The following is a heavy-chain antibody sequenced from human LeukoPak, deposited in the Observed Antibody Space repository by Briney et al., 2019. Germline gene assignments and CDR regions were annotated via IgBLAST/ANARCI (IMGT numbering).Heavy chain of an antibody. Sequence: SVKVSCKASGGTFSSYAISWVRQAPGQGLEWMGGIIPIFGTANYAQKFQGRVTITADESTSTAYMELRSLRSEDTAVYYCAGGAGYGDNDYWGQGTLVTVSS. V-gene: IGHV1-69*13. J-gene: IGHJ4*02. CDR1: GGTFSSYA. CDR2: IIPIFGTA. CDR3: AGGAGYGDNDY. D-gene: IGHD4-17*01.